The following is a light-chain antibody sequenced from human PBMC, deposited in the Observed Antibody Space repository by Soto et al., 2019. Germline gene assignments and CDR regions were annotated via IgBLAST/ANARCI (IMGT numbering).Light chain of an antibody. J-gene: IGLJ1*01. V-gene: IGLV2-18*02. CDR1: SSDVGSYNR. CDR2: EVS. CDR3: NSYTGSSTYV. Sequence: QCVLPQPPSVTGSPGQSVAISCTGTSSDVGSYNRVSWYQQPPGAAPKLMIYEVSNRPSGVPDRFSGSKSGNTASLTISGLQAEDEADYYCNSYTGSSTYVFGTGTKVTVL.